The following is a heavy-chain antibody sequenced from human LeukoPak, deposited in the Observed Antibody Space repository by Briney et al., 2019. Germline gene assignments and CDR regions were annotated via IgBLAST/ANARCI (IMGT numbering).Heavy chain of an antibody. J-gene: IGHJ2*01. Sequence: GGSLRLSCAASGFALSSHWMTWVRQVPGRGPEWVANVNRDGSETYYLDSVKGRFTISKDGSKNTLFLHMNTLRAEDTAIYYCAKDRTVGASYWYFDLWGRGTLVTVSS. CDR3: AKDRTVGASYWYFDL. CDR1: GFALSSHW. D-gene: IGHD1-26*01. CDR2: VNRDGSET. V-gene: IGHV3-7*03.